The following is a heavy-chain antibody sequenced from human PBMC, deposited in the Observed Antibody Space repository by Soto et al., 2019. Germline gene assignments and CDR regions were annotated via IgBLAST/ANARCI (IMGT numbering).Heavy chain of an antibody. D-gene: IGHD6-13*01. Sequence: EVQLVESGGGLVQPGGSLRLSCAASGFTFSSYSMNWVRQAPGKGLEWVSYISSSSSTIYYADSVKGRFTISRDNAKNPLYLQMNSLRAEDTAVYYCARIGQAAGIAAAGNDYWGQGTLVTVSS. CDR3: ARIGQAAGIAAAGNDY. CDR2: ISSSSSTI. CDR1: GFTFSSYS. V-gene: IGHV3-48*01. J-gene: IGHJ4*02.